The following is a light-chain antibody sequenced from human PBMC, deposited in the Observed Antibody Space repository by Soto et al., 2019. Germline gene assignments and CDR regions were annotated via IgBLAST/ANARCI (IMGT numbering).Light chain of an antibody. CDR2: EVN. CDR3: SSYASSSTLA. Sequence: QSVLTQPPSVCGSPGQSITISCTGTSSDVGGYNFVSWYQQHPGKAPKLMIYEVNDRPSGVSNRFSGSKSGNTASLTISGLQAEDEADYYCSSYASSSTLAFGPGTQVTVL. J-gene: IGLJ1*01. V-gene: IGLV2-14*01. CDR1: SSDVGGYNF.